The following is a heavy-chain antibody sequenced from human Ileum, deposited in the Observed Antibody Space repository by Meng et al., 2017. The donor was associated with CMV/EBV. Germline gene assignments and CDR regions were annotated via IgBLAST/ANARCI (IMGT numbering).Heavy chain of an antibody. J-gene: IGHJ5*02. Sequence: ESPPDLVNPSDPLSLTCTVPCGPVSSYYWTWIRHAAGKGLEWIGRIHPSGTTDDNHSLRGRVTMSLDTSKNQFSLKLTSVTAADTAVYYCARAAARGVPVDLWGQGTLVTVSS. D-gene: IGHD3-10*01. V-gene: IGHV4-4*07. CDR3: ARAAARGVPVDL. CDR2: IHPSGTT. CDR1: CGPVSSYY.